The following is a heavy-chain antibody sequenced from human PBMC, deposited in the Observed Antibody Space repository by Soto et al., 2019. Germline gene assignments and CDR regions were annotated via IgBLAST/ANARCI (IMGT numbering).Heavy chain of an antibody. D-gene: IGHD6-6*01. Sequence: PGESLKISCKGSGYSFTIYWISWVRQMPGKGLEWMGRIDPSDSYTNYSPSFQGHVTISADKSISTAYLQWSSLKASDTAMYYCARREGSYSSSSRGYVYWGQGTLVTVSS. CDR3: ARREGSYSSSSRGYVY. CDR2: IDPSDSYT. V-gene: IGHV5-10-1*01. J-gene: IGHJ4*02. CDR1: GYSFTIYW.